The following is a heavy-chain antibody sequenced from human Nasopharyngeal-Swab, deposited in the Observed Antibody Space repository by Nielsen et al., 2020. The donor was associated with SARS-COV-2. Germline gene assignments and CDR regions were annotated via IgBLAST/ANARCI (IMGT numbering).Heavy chain of an antibody. Sequence: GESLKISCAASGFTFSSYSMNWVRQAPGKGLEWVSVIYNDGNTYYADSVKGRFTISRDNSKNTLYLQMNSLRVEDTAVYYCAGDDIAAADYYFDYWGQGTLVTVSS. CDR2: IYNDGNT. CDR1: GFTFSSYS. D-gene: IGHD6-13*01. J-gene: IGHJ4*02. CDR3: AGDDIAAADYYFDY. V-gene: IGHV3-53*01.